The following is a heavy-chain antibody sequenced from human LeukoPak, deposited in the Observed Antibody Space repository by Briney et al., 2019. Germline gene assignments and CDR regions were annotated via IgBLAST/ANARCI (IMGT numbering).Heavy chain of an antibody. D-gene: IGHD2-21*02. CDR1: GGSFSGYY. V-gene: IGHV4-34*01. Sequence: SETLSLTCAVYGGSFSGYYWSWIRQPPGKGLEWIGEINHSGSTNYNPSLKSRVTISVDTPKNQFSLKLSSVTAADTAVYYCARAYCGGDCSLLVFDYWGQGTLVTVSS. J-gene: IGHJ4*02. CDR2: INHSGST. CDR3: ARAYCGGDCSLLVFDY.